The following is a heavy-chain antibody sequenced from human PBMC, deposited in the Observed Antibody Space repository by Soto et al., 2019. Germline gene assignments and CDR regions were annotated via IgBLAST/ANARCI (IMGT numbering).Heavy chain of an antibody. Sequence: QGQLVESGGGVVQPGTSLRLSCVASGFRFRDYGMHWVRQTPGKGLEWAAGISGDGSHIVYTDSVKGRFTISRDNSKSALYLQLTSLSFGNTAMYDFAILVLGVSAGRYVFGSWGQGTLVSVSS. CDR3: AILVLGVSAGRYVFGS. D-gene: IGHD6-19*01. CDR2: ISGDGSHI. CDR1: GFRFRDYG. V-gene: IGHV3-30*03. J-gene: IGHJ4*02.